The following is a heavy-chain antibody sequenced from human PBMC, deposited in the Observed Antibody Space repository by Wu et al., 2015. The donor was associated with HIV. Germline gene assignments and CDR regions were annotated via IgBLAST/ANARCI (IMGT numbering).Heavy chain of an antibody. CDR1: GGTFSRSG. J-gene: IGHJ1*01. V-gene: IGHV1-69*11. CDR2: IIPINGAA. Sequence: QVQLVQSGAEVRKPGSSVKVSCKASGGTFSRSGFSWVRQVSGQGFEWMGRIIPINGAANYAQKFEGRVTVTADESTHTAYMDLSSLTSEDTAVYYCVRGGEEXKSDRSGYYAYLQIWGQGSQVTVS. D-gene: IGHD3-22*01. CDR3: VRGGEEXKSDRSGYYAYLQI.